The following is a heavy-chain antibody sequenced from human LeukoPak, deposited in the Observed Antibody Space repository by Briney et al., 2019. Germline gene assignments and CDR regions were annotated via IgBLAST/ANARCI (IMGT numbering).Heavy chain of an antibody. D-gene: IGHD3-10*01. CDR3: ARGFRLDY. CDR2: ISSSGSAM. J-gene: IGHJ4*02. CDR1: EFTFSSYE. V-gene: IGHV3-48*03. Sequence: GGSLRLSCAASEFTFSSYEMKWVRQAPGEGLEWVSYISSSGSAMYYADSVKDRFAISRDNTKNSLYLQMNSLRAEDTAVYYCARGFRLDYWGQGTLVTVSS.